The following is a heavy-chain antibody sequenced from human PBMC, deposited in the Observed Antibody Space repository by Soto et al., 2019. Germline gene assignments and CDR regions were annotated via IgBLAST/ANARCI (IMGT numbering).Heavy chain of an antibody. D-gene: IGHD3-22*01. V-gene: IGHV3-23*01. CDR3: AKDNYYDSSGHHY. J-gene: IGHJ4*02. CDR2: ISGSGGST. CDR1: GFTFSSYA. Sequence: AGGSLRLSCAASGFTFSSYAMSWVRQAPGKGLEWVSAISGSGGSTYYADSVKGRFTISRDNSKNTLYLQMNSLRAEDTAVYYCAKDNYYDSSGHHYWGQGTLVTSPQ.